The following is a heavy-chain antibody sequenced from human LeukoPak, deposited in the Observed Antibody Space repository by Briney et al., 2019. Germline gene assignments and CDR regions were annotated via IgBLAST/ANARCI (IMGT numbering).Heavy chain of an antibody. CDR2: ISGSGGST. V-gene: IGHV3-23*01. J-gene: IGHJ4*02. D-gene: IGHD5-12*01. CDR3: AKPGIVATMPFDY. Sequence: PGGSLRLSCAASGFTFSSYAMSWVRQAPGKGLEWVSAISGSGGSTYYADSVKGRFTISRDNSKNTLNLQMNSLRAEDTAVYYCAKPGIVATMPFDYWGQGTLVTVSS. CDR1: GFTFSSYA.